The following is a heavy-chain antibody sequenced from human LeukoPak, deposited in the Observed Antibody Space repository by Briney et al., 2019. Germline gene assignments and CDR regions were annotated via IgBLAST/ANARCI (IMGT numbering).Heavy chain of an antibody. CDR1: RFTFSGYA. Sequence: PGGSLRLSCAASRFTFSGYAMSWVRQAPGKGLEWVSAISGSGDTTYYADSVKGRFTISRDNSKNTLYLQMNSLRVEDTAVYYCAAPSTVTGYWGQGTLVTVSS. D-gene: IGHD2-8*02. CDR2: ISGSGDTT. CDR3: AAPSTVTGY. J-gene: IGHJ4*02. V-gene: IGHV3-23*01.